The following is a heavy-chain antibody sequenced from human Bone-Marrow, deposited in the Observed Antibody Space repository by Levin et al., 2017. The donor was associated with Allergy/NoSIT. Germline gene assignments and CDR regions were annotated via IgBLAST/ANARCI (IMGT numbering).Heavy chain of an antibody. D-gene: IGHD2-2*01. CDR3: ASDHPDCNSSSCYG. Sequence: ASVKVSCKASGYTFIGYFIHWVRQTPGQGLEWMGWINPNGGDTNYAQKFHGRVTMTRDSSTSTAYMELSSLTSDDTAGYFGASDHPDCNSSSCYGWGQGTLVTVS. J-gene: IGHJ4*02. CDR2: INPNGGDT. V-gene: IGHV1-2*02. CDR1: GYTFIGYF.